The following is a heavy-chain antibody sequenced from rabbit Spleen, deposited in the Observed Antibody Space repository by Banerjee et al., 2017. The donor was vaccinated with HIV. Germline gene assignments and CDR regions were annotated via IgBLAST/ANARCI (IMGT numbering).Heavy chain of an antibody. CDR2: IVSSSGNT. J-gene: IGHJ6*01. CDR1: GFSFSNRYY. V-gene: IGHV1S40*01. D-gene: IGHD8-1*01. CDR3: ARDTASSFSSYGMDL. Sequence: QSLEESGGGLVKPGASLTLTCTASGFSFSNRYYICWVRQAPGKGLELIACIVSSSGNTYYASWAKGRFTISKTSSTTVTLQMTRLTAADTATYFCARDTASSFSSYGMDLWGQGTLVTVS.